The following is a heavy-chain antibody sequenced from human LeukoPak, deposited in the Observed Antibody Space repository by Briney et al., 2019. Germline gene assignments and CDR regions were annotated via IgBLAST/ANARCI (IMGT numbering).Heavy chain of an antibody. CDR3: ARPLAVDDAFDI. CDR1: GYTFTGYY. V-gene: IGHV1-2*02. CDR2: INPNSGGT. J-gene: IGHJ3*02. D-gene: IGHD6-19*01. Sequence: AASVKVSCKASGYTFTGYYMHWVRQAPGLGLEWMGWINPNSGGTNYAQKFQGRVTMTRDTSISTAFMELSRLRSDDTAVYYCARPLAVDDAFDIWGQGTMVTVSS.